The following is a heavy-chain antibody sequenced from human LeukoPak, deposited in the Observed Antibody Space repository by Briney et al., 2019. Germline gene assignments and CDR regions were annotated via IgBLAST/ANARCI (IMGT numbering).Heavy chain of an antibody. CDR1: GFTFSSYW. CDR3: ARDLAAAQYYYYYGMDV. CDR2: IKQDGSEK. V-gene: IGHV3-7*01. D-gene: IGHD6-25*01. J-gene: IGHJ6*02. Sequence: PGGSLRLSCAASGFTFSSYWMSWVRQAPGKGLEWVANIKQDGSEKYYVDSVKGRFTISRDNAKNSLYLQMNSLRAEDTAVYYCARDLAAAQYYYYYGMDVWGQGTTVTVSS.